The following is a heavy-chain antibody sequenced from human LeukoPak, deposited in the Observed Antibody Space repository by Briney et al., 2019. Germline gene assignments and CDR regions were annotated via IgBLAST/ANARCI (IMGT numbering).Heavy chain of an antibody. Sequence: SETLSLTCTVSGGSINGYYWSWIRQPAGKGLEWIGRIYNSESINYNPSLKSRVTMSIDTSKNQFSLKLSSVTAADTAVYYCASLWGYCSSTSCRGWFDPWGQGTLVTVSS. V-gene: IGHV4-4*07. CDR1: GGSINGYY. CDR2: IYNSESI. CDR3: ASLWGYCSSTSCRGWFDP. J-gene: IGHJ5*02. D-gene: IGHD2-2*01.